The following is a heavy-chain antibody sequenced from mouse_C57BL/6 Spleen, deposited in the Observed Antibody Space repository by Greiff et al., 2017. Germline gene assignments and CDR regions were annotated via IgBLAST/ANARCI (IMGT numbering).Heavy chain of an antibody. CDR2: IHPNSGST. D-gene: IGHD2-1*01. V-gene: IGHV1-64*01. CDR3: AIYGNYADYYAMDY. Sequence: QVQLQQPGAELVKPGASVKLSCKASGYTFTSYWMHWVKQRPGQGLEWIGMIHPNSGSTNYNEKFKSKATLTVDTSSSTAYMQLSSLTSEDSAVYYCAIYGNYADYYAMDYWGQGTSVTVSS. CDR1: GYTFTSYW. J-gene: IGHJ4*01.